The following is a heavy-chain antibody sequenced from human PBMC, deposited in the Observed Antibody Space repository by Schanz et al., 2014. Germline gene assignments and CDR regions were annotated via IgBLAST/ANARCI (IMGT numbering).Heavy chain of an antibody. CDR2: ISDSGDST. V-gene: IGHV3-23*04. J-gene: IGHJ4*02. Sequence: EVQLVESGGGMVQPGGSLRLSCAASGFTVSNSYIHWVRQAPGKGLEWVSDISDSGDSTHYADSVKGRFTISRDNSKNTLYLQMNSLRAEDTAVYYCAKDQGSYGSGSYSYFDYWGQGTLXTVSS. D-gene: IGHD3-10*01. CDR3: AKDQGSYGSGSYSYFDY. CDR1: GFTVSNSY.